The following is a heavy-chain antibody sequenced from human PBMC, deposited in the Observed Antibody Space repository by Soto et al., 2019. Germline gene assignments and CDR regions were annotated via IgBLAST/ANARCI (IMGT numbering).Heavy chain of an antibody. CDR2: IKTDGTYA. V-gene: IGHV3-74*01. CDR1: GFTFSTYW. Sequence: EVQLVESGGDLVQPGGSLRLSCAASGFTFSTYWMHWVRQAPGKGLLWVSRIKTDGTYATYADSVKGRFTISRNNAKNTLYLPMNRRRVEGAAVYYCAAGGSGYYANWGQGTLVTVSS. CDR3: AAGGSGYYAN. J-gene: IGHJ4*02. D-gene: IGHD3-22*01.